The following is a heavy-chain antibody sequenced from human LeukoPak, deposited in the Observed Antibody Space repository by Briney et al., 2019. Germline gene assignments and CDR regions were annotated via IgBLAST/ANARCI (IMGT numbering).Heavy chain of an antibody. V-gene: IGHV3-33*01. Sequence: GRSLRLSCAASGFTFSSYGMHWVRQAPGKGLEWVAVIWYDGSNKYYADSVKGRFTISRDNSKDTLYLQMNSLRAEATAVYYCARDVRYFDWLSLVDYWGQGTLVTVSS. D-gene: IGHD3-9*01. CDR2: IWYDGSNK. CDR1: GFTFSSYG. CDR3: ARDVRYFDWLSLVDY. J-gene: IGHJ4*02.